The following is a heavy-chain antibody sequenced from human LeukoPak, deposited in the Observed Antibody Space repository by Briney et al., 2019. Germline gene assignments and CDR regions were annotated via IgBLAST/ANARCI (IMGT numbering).Heavy chain of an antibody. J-gene: IGHJ4*02. CDR1: RFSFSSYS. CDR3: ARDHGTADLYYFDY. D-gene: IGHD1-26*01. Sequence: GGSLRLSCAASRFSFSSYSMNWVRQAPGKGLEWVSSISSSSAYIYYADSVKGRFTISRDNAKNSLYLQMNSLRAEDTAVYYCARDHGTADLYYFDYWGQGTLVTVSS. V-gene: IGHV3-21*01. CDR2: ISSSSAYI.